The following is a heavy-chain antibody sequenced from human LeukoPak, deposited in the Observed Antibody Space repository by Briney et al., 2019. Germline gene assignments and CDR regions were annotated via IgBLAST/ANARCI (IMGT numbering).Heavy chain of an antibody. J-gene: IGHJ4*02. Sequence: GGSLRLSCAASGFTFSSYSMNWVRQAPGKGLEWVSYISSSGSTIYYADSVKGRFTISRDNAKNSLYLQMNSLRAEDTAVYYCARGVSDYYDSSGYYLGFDYWGQGTLVTVSS. D-gene: IGHD3-22*01. CDR2: ISSSGSTI. CDR1: GFTFSSYS. CDR3: ARGVSDYYDSSGYYLGFDY. V-gene: IGHV3-48*04.